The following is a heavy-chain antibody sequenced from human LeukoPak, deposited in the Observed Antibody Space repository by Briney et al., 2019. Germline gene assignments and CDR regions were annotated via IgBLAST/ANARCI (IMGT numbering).Heavy chain of an antibody. V-gene: IGHV3-23*01. J-gene: IGHJ5*02. CDR1: GFTFSSYA. CDR2: ISGSGGST. Sequence: PGGSLRLSCVASGFTFSSYAMSWVRQAPGKGLEWVSAISGSGGSTYYADSVKGWFTISRDNSKNTLYLQMNSLRAEDTAVYFCAKGVTVTRVYNWFDPWGQGTLVTVSS. D-gene: IGHD4-17*01. CDR3: AKGVTVTRVYNWFDP.